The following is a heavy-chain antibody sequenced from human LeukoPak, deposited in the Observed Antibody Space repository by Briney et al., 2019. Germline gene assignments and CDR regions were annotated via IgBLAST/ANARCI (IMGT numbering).Heavy chain of an antibody. CDR2: ISGSGGST. J-gene: IGHJ6*03. V-gene: IGHV3-23*01. Sequence: GGSLRLSCAASGFTFSSYAMSWVRQAPGKGLEWVSAISGSGGSTYYADSVKGRFTISRDNSKNTLYLQMNSLRAEDTAVYYCAKEREWGLLIARYMDVWGKGTTVTVSS. D-gene: IGHD1-26*01. CDR1: GFTFSSYA. CDR3: AKEREWGLLIARYMDV.